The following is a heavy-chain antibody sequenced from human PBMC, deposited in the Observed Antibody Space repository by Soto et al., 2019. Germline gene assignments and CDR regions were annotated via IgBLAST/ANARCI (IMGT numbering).Heavy chain of an antibody. CDR3: ARVGIAVAELDY. D-gene: IGHD6-19*01. CDR1: GGSISSSSYY. Sequence: SETLSLTCTVSGGSISSSSYYWGWIRQPPGKGLEWIGSIYYSGSTYYNPSLKSRVTISVDTSKNQFSLKLSSVTAADTAVYYCARVGIAVAELDYWGQGTLVTVSS. CDR2: IYYSGST. V-gene: IGHV4-39*01. J-gene: IGHJ4*02.